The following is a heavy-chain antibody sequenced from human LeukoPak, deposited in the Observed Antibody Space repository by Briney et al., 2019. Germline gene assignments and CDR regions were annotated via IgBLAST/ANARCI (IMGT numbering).Heavy chain of an antibody. V-gene: IGHV4-39*01. CDR2: IYYSGST. Sequence: PSETLSLTCTVSGGSISSSSYYWGWIRQPLGKGLEWIGSIYYSGSTYYNPSLKSRVTISVDTSKNQFSLKLSSVTAADTAVYYCARAGGRYCSGGSCYGLWGQGTLVTVSS. J-gene: IGHJ4*02. CDR1: GGSISSSSYY. CDR3: ARAGGRYCSGGSCYGL. D-gene: IGHD2-15*01.